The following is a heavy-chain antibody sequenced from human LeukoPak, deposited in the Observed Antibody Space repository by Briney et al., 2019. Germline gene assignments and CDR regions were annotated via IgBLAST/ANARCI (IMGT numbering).Heavy chain of an antibody. CDR3: ARDTWQQLVRNGMDV. CDR1: GYTFTSYG. Sequence: GASVKVSCKASGYTFTSYGISWVRQAPGQGLEWMGWISAYNGNTNYAQKLQGRVTMTTDTSTSTAYMELRSLRSDDTAVYYCARDTWQQLVRNGMDVWGQGTTVIVSS. V-gene: IGHV1-18*01. D-gene: IGHD6-13*01. J-gene: IGHJ6*02. CDR2: ISAYNGNT.